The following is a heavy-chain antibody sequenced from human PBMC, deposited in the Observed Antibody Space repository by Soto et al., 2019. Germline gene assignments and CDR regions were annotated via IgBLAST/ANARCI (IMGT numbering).Heavy chain of an antibody. D-gene: IGHD1-26*01. CDR3: AIVVGSRNPFDH. J-gene: IGHJ4*02. V-gene: IGHV1-24*01. CDR2: FDLENGET. CDR1: GYTLTELS. Sequence: ASVKVSFKVSGYTLTELSIHWLLHSPVERIEWRGGFDLENGETIYAQLFQGRVTTTEESSADTPYMELSSLTSEDTAVYYCAIVVGSRNPFDHWGQGKMVTVPS.